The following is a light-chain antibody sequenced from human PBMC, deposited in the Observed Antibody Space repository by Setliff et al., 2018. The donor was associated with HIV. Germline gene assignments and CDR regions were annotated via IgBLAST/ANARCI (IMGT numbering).Light chain of an antibody. J-gene: IGLJ1*01. Sequence: NFMLTQPHSVSESPGKTVTISRTRSSGSIANNYVQWYQQRPGSSPTTVIYQHNQRPSEVPDRFSGSIDSSSNSASLTISGLRTEDEADYYCQSYDNNNYVFGTGTKVTVL. CDR3: QSYDNNNYV. CDR2: QHN. V-gene: IGLV6-57*01. CDR1: SGSIANNY.